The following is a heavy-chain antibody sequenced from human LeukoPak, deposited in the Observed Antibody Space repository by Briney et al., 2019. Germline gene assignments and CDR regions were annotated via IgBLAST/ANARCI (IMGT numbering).Heavy chain of an antibody. CDR2: IYPGDSDT. V-gene: IGHV5-51*01. D-gene: IGHD3-10*01. J-gene: IGHJ6*03. CDR3: ARQAGSGSYYTGLDYYYMDV. Sequence: GESLKISCKGSGYSFTSYWIGWVRQMPGKGLEWMGIIYPGDSDTRYSPSFQGQVTISADKSISTAYLQWSSLKASDTAMYYCARQAGSGSYYTGLDYYYMDVWGKGTTVTISS. CDR1: GYSFTSYW.